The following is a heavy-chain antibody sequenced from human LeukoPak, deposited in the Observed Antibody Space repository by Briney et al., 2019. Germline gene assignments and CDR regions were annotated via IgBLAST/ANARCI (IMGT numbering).Heavy chain of an antibody. CDR2: INPNSGGT. D-gene: IGHD4-17*01. V-gene: IGHV1-2*02. CDR1: GYTFTGYY. CDR3: ARVQVTTLSGRDY. Sequence: GASVKVSCKASGYTFTGYYMHWVRQAPGQGLEWMGWINPNSGGTNYAQKFQGRVIMTRDTSISTAYMEPSRLRSDDTAVYYCARVQVTTLSGRDYWGQGTLVTVSS. J-gene: IGHJ4*02.